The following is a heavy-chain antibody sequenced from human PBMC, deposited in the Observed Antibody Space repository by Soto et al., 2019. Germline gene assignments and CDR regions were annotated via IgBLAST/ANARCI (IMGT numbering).Heavy chain of an antibody. D-gene: IGHD3-22*01. J-gene: IGHJ6*02. CDR2: ISWNSGSI. V-gene: IGHV3-9*01. Sequence: GVSLRLSWVACGFTFDDYAMHWVRQAPGKGLEWVSGISWNSGSIGYADSVKGRFTISRDNAKNSLYLQMNSLRAEDTALYYCSKALIYGMDVWGQGTTVTVSS. CDR3: SKALIYGMDV. CDR1: GFTFDDYA.